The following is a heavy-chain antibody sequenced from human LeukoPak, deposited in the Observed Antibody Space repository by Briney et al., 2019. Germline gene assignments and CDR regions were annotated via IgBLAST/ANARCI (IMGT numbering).Heavy chain of an antibody. CDR2: IYHSGST. V-gene: IGHV4-38-2*02. Sequence: TSETLSLTCTVSGYSISSGYHWGWIRQPPGKGLEWIGSIYHSGSTYYNPSLESRVTISVDTSKNQFSLKLRSVTAADTAVYYCARVVQSTDSSGFYLPEYFQHWGQGTLVTVSS. CDR3: ARVVQSTDSSGFYLPEYFQH. J-gene: IGHJ1*01. CDR1: GYSISSGYH. D-gene: IGHD3-22*01.